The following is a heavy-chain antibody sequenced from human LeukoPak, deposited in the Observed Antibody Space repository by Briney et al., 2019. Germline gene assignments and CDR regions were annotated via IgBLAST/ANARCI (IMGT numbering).Heavy chain of an antibody. CDR1: GFTFSDYW. CDR3: ARRLYCSSDTCYTGPDAFDI. CDR2: INKDGSTR. Sequence: PGGSLRLSCAASGFTFSDYWMDWVRQAPGKGLEWLGNINKDGSTRNYVESVRGRFTISRDNSKNTLYLQMNSLRAEDTAVYYCARRLYCSSDTCYTGPDAFDIWGQGTMVTVSS. V-gene: IGHV3-7*01. J-gene: IGHJ3*02. D-gene: IGHD2-2*02.